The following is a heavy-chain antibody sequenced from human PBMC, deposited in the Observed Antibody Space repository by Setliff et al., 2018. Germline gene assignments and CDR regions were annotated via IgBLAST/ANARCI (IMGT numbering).Heavy chain of an antibody. CDR3: AGISFYVSSGFYYASDY. V-gene: IGHV1-18*01. D-gene: IGHD3-22*01. CDR2: INNYSFKT. Sequence: GASVKVSCKASGYTFSDFGISWVRLAPGQGLEWMGWINNYSFKTNSPQKFLDRLTMTTDTSTSTAYKELKDLTSDDTALYYCAGISFYVSSGFYYASDYWGQGTLVTVSS. CDR1: GYTFSDFG. J-gene: IGHJ4*02.